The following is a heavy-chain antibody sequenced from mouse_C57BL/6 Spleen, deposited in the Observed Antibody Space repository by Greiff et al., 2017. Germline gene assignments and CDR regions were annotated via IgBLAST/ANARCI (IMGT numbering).Heavy chain of an antibody. CDR1: GFTFSSYG. D-gene: IGHD4-1*01. Sequence: VQLQQSGGDLVKPGGSLKLSCAASGFTFSSYGMSWVRQTPDKRLEWVATISSGGSYTYYPDSVKGRFTISRDNAKNTLYLQMSSLKSEDTAMYYCARQTNWAYFDYWGQGTTLTVSS. CDR2: ISSGGSYT. V-gene: IGHV5-6*01. J-gene: IGHJ2*01. CDR3: ARQTNWAYFDY.